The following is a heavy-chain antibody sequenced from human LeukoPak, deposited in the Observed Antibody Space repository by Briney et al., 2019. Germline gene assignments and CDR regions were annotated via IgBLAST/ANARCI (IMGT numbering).Heavy chain of an antibody. Sequence: GGSLRLSCATSGFTFNNNAMSWVRQAPGKRLEWVSAINGGGDATEYADSVKGRFTISRDNSKNTLYLQMNSLRAEDTAVYYCAREGGYDPFEYWGQGTLVTVSS. CDR2: INGGGDAT. D-gene: IGHD5-12*01. CDR1: GFTFNNNA. V-gene: IGHV3-23*01. CDR3: AREGGYDPFEY. J-gene: IGHJ4*02.